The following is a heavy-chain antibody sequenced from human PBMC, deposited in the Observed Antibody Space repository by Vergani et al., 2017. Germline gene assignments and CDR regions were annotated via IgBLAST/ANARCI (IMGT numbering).Heavy chain of an antibody. CDR1: GGTFSSYA. J-gene: IGHJ4*02. Sequence: QVQLVQSGAEVKKPGSSVKVSCKASGGTFSSYAISWVRQAPGQGLEWMGGIIPIFGTANYAQKFQGRVTITADESTSTAYMELSSLRSEDTAVYCCAREILRYFDWLSRGPFDYWGQGTLVTVSS. CDR2: IIPIFGTA. D-gene: IGHD3-9*01. CDR3: AREILRYFDWLSRGPFDY. V-gene: IGHV1-69*13.